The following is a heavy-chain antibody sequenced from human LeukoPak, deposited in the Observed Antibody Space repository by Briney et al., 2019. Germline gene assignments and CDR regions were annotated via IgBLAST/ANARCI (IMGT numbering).Heavy chain of an antibody. Sequence: GGSLRLSCAASGFTFSSYGMHWVRQAPGKGLEWVAFKRYDGSNKYYADSVKGRFTISRDNSKNTLYLQMNSLRAEDTAVYYCAKDNHYDFWSGYYLGNYYFDYWGQGTLVTVSS. J-gene: IGHJ4*02. D-gene: IGHD3-3*01. CDR1: GFTFSSYG. V-gene: IGHV3-30*02. CDR3: AKDNHYDFWSGYYLGNYYFDY. CDR2: KRYDGSNK.